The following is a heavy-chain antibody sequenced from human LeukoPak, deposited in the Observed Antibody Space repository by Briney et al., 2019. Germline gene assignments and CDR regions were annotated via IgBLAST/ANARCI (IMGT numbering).Heavy chain of an antibody. CDR1: GFTFTTYG. D-gene: IGHD3-10*01. Sequence: PGTSLRLSRAGSGFTFTTYGMHWVRQSPGKGLEWVALITYDGYYKYYSDSVKGRFTISSDTSKNTLYLQMNSLRAEDTAVYYCARDLSPVVRASPMGYWGQGRLVTVSS. CDR3: ARDLSPVVRASPMGY. CDR2: ITYDGYYK. J-gene: IGHJ4*02. V-gene: IGHV3-30*03.